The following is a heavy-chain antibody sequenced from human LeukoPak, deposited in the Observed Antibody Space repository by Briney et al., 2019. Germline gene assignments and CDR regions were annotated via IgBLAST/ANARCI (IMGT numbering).Heavy chain of an antibody. CDR3: ASRYCSGGSCYNRYYFDY. CDR2: ITGSGGST. V-gene: IGHV3-23*01. D-gene: IGHD2-15*01. CDR1: GFTFTNYA. Sequence: GGSLRLSCAASGFTFTNYAMSWVRQAPGKGLEWVSAITGSGGSTYYADSVKGRSTISRDNSKNTLYLQMNSLRAEDTAIYYCASRYCSGGSCYNRYYFDYWGQGTLVTVSS. J-gene: IGHJ4*02.